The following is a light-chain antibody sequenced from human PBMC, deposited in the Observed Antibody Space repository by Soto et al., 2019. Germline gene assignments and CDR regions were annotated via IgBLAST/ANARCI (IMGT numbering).Light chain of an antibody. Sequence: ENVLTQSPGTLFLSPGERATLSCRASQSISSSYLAWYQQKPGHPPRLLIYGASNRATGIPDRFSGSGSGTEFTLTISRLEPEDFAVYYCQQYSGSPPLTFGGGTKVEIK. CDR2: GAS. CDR1: QSISSSY. J-gene: IGKJ4*01. V-gene: IGKV3-20*01. CDR3: QQYSGSPPLT.